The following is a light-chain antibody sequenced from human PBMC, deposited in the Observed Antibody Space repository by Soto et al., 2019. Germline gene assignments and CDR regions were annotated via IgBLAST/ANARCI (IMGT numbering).Light chain of an antibody. Sequence: EIVLTQSPATLSLSPGEVATLSSRASQSISTNLAWNQLKPGKAPRLLIHDASNRATAIPVRFTGSGSGTDFTLTISSLEPEDCAIYYCQQRGSWPLTFGGGAKVEIK. V-gene: IGKV3-11*01. CDR3: QQRGSWPLT. J-gene: IGKJ4*01. CDR2: DAS. CDR1: QSISTN.